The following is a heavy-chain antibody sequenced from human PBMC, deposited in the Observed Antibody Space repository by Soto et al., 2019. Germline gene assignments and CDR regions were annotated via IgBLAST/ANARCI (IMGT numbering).Heavy chain of an antibody. CDR2: IYPGDSDT. D-gene: IGHD3-22*01. J-gene: IGHJ6*02. Sequence: PGESLKISCKGSGYSFTSYWIGWVRQMPGKGLEWMGIIYPGDSDTRYSPSFQGQVTISADKSISTAYLQWSSLKASDTAMYYCARHVLYYDSSGYPQTLYGMDVWGQGTTVTVSS. CDR3: ARHVLYYDSSGYPQTLYGMDV. CDR1: GYSFTSYW. V-gene: IGHV5-51*01.